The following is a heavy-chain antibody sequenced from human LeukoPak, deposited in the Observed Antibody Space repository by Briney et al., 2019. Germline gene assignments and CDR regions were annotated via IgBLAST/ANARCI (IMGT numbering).Heavy chain of an antibody. CDR1: GFTFSSYE. Sequence: PGGSLRLSCAASGFTFSSYEMNWVRQAPGKGLVWLSYIRSSGNTIFYADSVRGRFTISRDNAKNSLYLQMNSLRAEDTAVYYCARDQKISSASWFDPWGQGTPVTVSS. J-gene: IGHJ5*02. D-gene: IGHD6-6*01. CDR3: ARDQKISSASWFDP. CDR2: IRSSGNTI. V-gene: IGHV3-48*03.